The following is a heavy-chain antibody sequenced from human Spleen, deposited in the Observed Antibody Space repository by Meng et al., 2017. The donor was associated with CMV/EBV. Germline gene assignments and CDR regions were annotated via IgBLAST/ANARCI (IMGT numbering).Heavy chain of an antibody. CDR3: ARDGEYCSGGSCYSAGMDV. J-gene: IGHJ6*02. Sequence: GGSLRLSCAAPGFTVSSNYMSWVRQAPGEGLEWVSVIYSGGSTYYADSVKGRFTISRDNSKNTLYLQMNSLRAEDTAVYYCARDGEYCSGGSCYSAGMDVWGQGTTVTVSS. V-gene: IGHV3-53*01. CDR2: IYSGGST. CDR1: GFTVSSNY. D-gene: IGHD2-15*01.